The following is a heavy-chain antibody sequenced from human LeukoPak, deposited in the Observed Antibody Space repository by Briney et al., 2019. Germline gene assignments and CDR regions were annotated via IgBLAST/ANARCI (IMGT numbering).Heavy chain of an antibody. CDR1: GGTFSSYA. Sequence: GSSVKVSCKASGGTFSSYAIIWVRQAPGQGLEWMGGIIPIFGTANYAQKFQGRVTITTDESTSTAYMELSSLRSEDTAVYYCARNRKYDFWSGYSFHMDVWGKGTTVTVSS. CDR2: IIPIFGTA. D-gene: IGHD3-3*01. J-gene: IGHJ6*03. CDR3: ARNRKYDFWSGYSFHMDV. V-gene: IGHV1-69*05.